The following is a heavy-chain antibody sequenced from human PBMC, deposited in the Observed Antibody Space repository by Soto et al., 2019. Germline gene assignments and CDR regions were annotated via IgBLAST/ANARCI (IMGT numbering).Heavy chain of an antibody. Sequence: PVGSLRLSCAASGFTFSSYSMNWVRQAPGKGLEWVSYISSSSSTIYYADSVKGRFTISRDNAKNSLYLQMNSLRDEDTAVYYCASCGGDSSSWYQDYYYYGMDVWGQGTTVTVSS. CDR2: ISSSSSTI. CDR3: ASCGGDSSSWYQDYYYYGMDV. D-gene: IGHD6-13*01. V-gene: IGHV3-48*02. J-gene: IGHJ6*02. CDR1: GFTFSSYS.